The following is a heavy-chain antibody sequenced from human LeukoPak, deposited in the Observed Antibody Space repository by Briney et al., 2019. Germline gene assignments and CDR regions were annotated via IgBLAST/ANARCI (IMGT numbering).Heavy chain of an antibody. Sequence: PSEALSLTCTVSGYSISSGYYWGWIRQPPGKGLEWIGYIYHSGSTNYNPSLKSRVTISVDTSKDQFSLKLSSVTAADTAVYYCARRSPYSTGWSSYFDYWGQGALVTVSS. CDR3: ARRSPYSTGWSSYFDY. D-gene: IGHD6-19*01. CDR2: IYHSGST. J-gene: IGHJ4*02. V-gene: IGHV4-38-2*02. CDR1: GYSISSGYY.